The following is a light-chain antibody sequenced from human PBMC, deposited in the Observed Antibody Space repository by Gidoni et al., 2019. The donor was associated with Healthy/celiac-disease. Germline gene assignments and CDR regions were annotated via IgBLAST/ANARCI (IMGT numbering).Light chain of an antibody. CDR3: QQYNNWPWWT. CDR2: GAS. J-gene: IGKJ1*01. Sequence: DTVLTQPPPTLSVSPGERATLSCRASQSVSSNLAWYQQKPGQAPRLLSYGASTRATGIPARFSGSGSGTEFTLTISSLQSEDFAVYYCQQYNNWPWWTFGQGTKVEIK. CDR1: QSVSSN. V-gene: IGKV3-15*01.